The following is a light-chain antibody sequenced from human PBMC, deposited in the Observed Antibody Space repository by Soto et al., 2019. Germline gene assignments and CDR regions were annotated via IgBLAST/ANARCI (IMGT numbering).Light chain of an antibody. CDR2: EVN. V-gene: IGLV2-14*01. CDR3: SSYTRNDTLEV. CDR1: TNDVGGYKY. Sequence: QSVLTQPASVSGSPGQSITISCTGTTNDVGGYKYVSWYQQHPGKAPKLMIYEVNNRASGVSNRFSGSKSGNTASLTISGLQAEDEADYFCSSYTRNDTLEVFGAGTKVTVL. J-gene: IGLJ1*01.